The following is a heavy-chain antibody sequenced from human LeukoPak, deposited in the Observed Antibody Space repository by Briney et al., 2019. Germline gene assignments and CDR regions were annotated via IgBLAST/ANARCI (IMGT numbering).Heavy chain of an antibody. J-gene: IGHJ6*02. D-gene: IGHD3-9*01. CDR3: AKDPYFDWLSSMDV. V-gene: IGHV3-48*01. CDR1: GFTFSSYS. CDR2: ISSSSSTT. Sequence: GGSLRLSCAASGFTFSSYSMNWVRQAPGKGLEWVSYISSSSSTTYYADSVKGRFTISRDNSKNTLYLQMNSLRAEDTAVYYCAKDPYFDWLSSMDVWGQGTAVTVSS.